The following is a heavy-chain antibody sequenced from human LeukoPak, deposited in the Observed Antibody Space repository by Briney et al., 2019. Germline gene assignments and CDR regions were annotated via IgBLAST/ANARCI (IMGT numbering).Heavy chain of an antibody. V-gene: IGHV3-23*01. Sequence: PGGSLRLSCAASGFTFSSYGMSWVRQAPGKGLEWVSAISGSGGSTYYADSVKGRFTISRDNSKNTLYLQMNSLRAEDTAVYYCAKHATTYYDILTGYYYFDHWGQGTLVTVSS. J-gene: IGHJ4*02. D-gene: IGHD3-9*01. CDR2: ISGSGGST. CDR1: GFTFSSYG. CDR3: AKHATTYYDILTGYYYFDH.